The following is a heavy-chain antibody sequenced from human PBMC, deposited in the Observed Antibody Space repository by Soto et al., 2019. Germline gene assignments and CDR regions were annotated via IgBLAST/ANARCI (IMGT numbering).Heavy chain of an antibody. V-gene: IGHV3-23*01. D-gene: IGHD6-13*01. J-gene: IGHJ6*03. CDR1: GFTFNNYA. CDR3: AKHTSSSPYYMHV. Sequence: GGSLRLSCAASGFTFNNYAMNWVRQAPGKGLEWVATISGTGGSTYYADSVKGRFTISRDNSKNTLYLQMNSLRAEDTAVYYCAKHTSSSPYYMHVWGKGTTVTGSS. CDR2: ISGTGGST.